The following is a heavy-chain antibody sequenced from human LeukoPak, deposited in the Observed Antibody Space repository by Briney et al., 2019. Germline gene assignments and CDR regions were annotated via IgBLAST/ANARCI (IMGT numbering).Heavy chain of an antibody. J-gene: IGHJ6*02. V-gene: IGHV3-30*18. CDR2: ISYDGSDK. CDR1: GFTFSSYG. CDR3: AKDLVWFGELWDGMDV. Sequence: GGSLRLSCAASGFTFSSYGMHWVRQAPGKGLEWVAVISYDGSDKYYADSVKGRFTISRDNSKNTLYLQMNSLRAEDTAVYYCAKDLVWFGELWDGMDVWGQGTTVTVSS. D-gene: IGHD3-10*01.